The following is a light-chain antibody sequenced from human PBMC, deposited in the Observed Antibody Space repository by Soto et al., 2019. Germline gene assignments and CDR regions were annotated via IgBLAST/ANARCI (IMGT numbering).Light chain of an antibody. CDR1: QSVSSSY. CDR2: ATS. Sequence: EIVLTQSPGTLSLSPGERATLSCRASQSVSSSYLAWYQQKPGQAPRLLIYATSNRATGIPDRFSGSGSGADFTLTISRLEPEDFAVYYCQQYGSSYTFGQGTKLEIK. V-gene: IGKV3-20*01. CDR3: QQYGSSYT. J-gene: IGKJ2*01.